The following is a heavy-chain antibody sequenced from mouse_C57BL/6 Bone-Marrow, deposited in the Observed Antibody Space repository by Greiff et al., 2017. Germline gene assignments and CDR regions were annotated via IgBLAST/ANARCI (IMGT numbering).Heavy chain of an antibody. Sequence: QVHVKQSGAELARPGASVKLSCKASGYTFTSYGISWVKQRTGQGLEWIGEIYPRSGNTYYNEKFKGKATLTADKSSSTAYLELRSLTSEDSAVYFCARFRLRVAYWGQGTLVTVSA. CDR1: GYTFTSYG. CDR3: ARFRLRVAY. V-gene: IGHV1-81*01. D-gene: IGHD2-4*01. CDR2: IYPRSGNT. J-gene: IGHJ3*01.